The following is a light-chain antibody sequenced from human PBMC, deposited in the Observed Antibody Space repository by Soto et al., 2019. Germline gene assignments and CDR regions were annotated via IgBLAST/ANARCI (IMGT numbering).Light chain of an antibody. CDR1: SSDVGAYNH. CDR2: EVN. Sequence: QSALTQAASASRSPGQSITISCTGTSSDVGAYNHVSWYQQRPGKAPKVVIFEVNNRPSGVSSRFSGSKSGNTASLTISGLQTEDEADYYCASHTTSSTWVFGGGTKLTVL. V-gene: IGLV2-14*01. CDR3: ASHTTSSTWV. J-gene: IGLJ3*02.